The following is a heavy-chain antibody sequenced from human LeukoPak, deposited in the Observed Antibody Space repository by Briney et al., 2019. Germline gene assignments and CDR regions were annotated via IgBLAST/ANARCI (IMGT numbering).Heavy chain of an antibody. D-gene: IGHD6-19*01. CDR2: ISGSGGST. Sequence: PGGSLRLSCAASGLTFSSYAMSWVRQAPGKGLEWVSAISGSGGSTYYADSVKGRFTISRDNSKNTQYLQMNSLRAEDTAVYYCARKYSSGWFDAFDIWGQGTMVTVSS. CDR3: ARKYSSGWFDAFDI. CDR1: GLTFSSYA. J-gene: IGHJ3*02. V-gene: IGHV3-23*01.